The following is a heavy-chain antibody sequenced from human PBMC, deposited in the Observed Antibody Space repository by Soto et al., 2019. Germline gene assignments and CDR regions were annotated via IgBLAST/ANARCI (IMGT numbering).Heavy chain of an antibody. V-gene: IGHV1-2*02. D-gene: IGHD3-22*01. Sequence: QVQLVQSGAEVKKPGASVKVSCKASGYTFTGHYMHWVRQAPGQGLEWMGWVNPNSGDTDYAQTFQGRVTMTRDTSIATAYMELSSLRPDDTAVYYCARDLAALYDSSGYYLDSWGQGTLVTVSS. CDR3: ARDLAALYDSSGYYLDS. CDR1: GYTFTGHY. J-gene: IGHJ4*02. CDR2: VNPNSGDT.